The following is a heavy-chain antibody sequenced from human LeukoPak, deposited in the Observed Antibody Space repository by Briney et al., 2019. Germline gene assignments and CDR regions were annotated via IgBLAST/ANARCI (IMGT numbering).Heavy chain of an antibody. CDR2: IYYSGST. J-gene: IGHJ4*02. CDR3: ARLGAKDY. D-gene: IGHD1-26*01. V-gene: IGHV4-59*01. Sequence: SETLSLTCAVSGGSISSYYWSWIRQPPGKGLEWIGYIYYSGSTNYNPSLKSRVTISVDTSKNQFSLKLSSVTAADTAVYYCARLGAKDYWGQGTLVTVSS. CDR1: GGSISSYY.